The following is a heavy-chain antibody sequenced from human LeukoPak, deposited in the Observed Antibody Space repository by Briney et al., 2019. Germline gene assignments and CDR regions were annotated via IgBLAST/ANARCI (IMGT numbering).Heavy chain of an antibody. Sequence: GGSLRLSCKDSGFSFDDYGMSWVRQVPGKGLEWGCGINWDGGNTHCADSVKGRFSVSRDNAENSLFLQMSSLRAEDTALYYCARDVSSNWYSFNIWGQGTQVTVTS. V-gene: IGHV3-20*04. D-gene: IGHD6-13*01. CDR2: INWDGGNT. J-gene: IGHJ4*02. CDR1: GFSFDDYG. CDR3: ARDVSSNWYSFNI.